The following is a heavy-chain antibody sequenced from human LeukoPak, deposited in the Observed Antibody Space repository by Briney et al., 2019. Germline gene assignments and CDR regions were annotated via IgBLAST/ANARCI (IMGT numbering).Heavy chain of an antibody. D-gene: IGHD2-21*02. V-gene: IGHV1-8*03. Sequence: GASVKVSCKASGYTSTSYDINWVRQATGQGLEWMGWMNPNSGNTGYAQKFQGRVTITRNTSISTAYMELSSLRSEDTAVYYCARGREVVVTATLPYDYWGQGTLVTVSS. CDR1: GYTSTSYD. CDR3: ARGREVVVTATLPYDY. CDR2: MNPNSGNT. J-gene: IGHJ4*02.